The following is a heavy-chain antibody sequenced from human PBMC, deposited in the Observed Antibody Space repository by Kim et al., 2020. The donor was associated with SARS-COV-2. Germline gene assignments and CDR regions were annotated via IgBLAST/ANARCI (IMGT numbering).Heavy chain of an antibody. J-gene: IGHJ6*03. CDR2: VDHGATT. Sequence: SETLSLTCNVYGGSLSGYYWTWIRQSPGKGLEWIGEVDHGATTKYNPSLKSRVTISVDRTKNQVSLLLTSVTTADTGVYYCARLNSGSLFRNYYFYMDVWGNGATVTVSS. CDR3: ARLNSGSLFRNYYFYMDV. D-gene: IGHD3-10*01. CDR1: GGSLSGYY. V-gene: IGHV4-34*01.